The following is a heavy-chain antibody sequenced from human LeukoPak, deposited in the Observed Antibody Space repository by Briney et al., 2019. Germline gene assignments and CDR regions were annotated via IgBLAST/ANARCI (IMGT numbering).Heavy chain of an antibody. CDR3: ASCYSGATGAFDI. J-gene: IGHJ3*02. D-gene: IGHD1-26*01. V-gene: IGHV1-69*04. CDR1: GGTFSSYA. Sequence: SVKVSCKASGGTFSSYAISWVRQAPGQGLEWMGRIIPILGIANYAQKFQGRVTITADKSTSTAYMELSSLRSEDTAVYYCASCYSGATGAFDIWGQGTMVTVSS. CDR2: IIPILGIA.